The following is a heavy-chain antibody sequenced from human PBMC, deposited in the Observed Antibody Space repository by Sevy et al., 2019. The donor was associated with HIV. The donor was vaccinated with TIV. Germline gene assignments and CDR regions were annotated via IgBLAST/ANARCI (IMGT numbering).Heavy chain of an antibody. CDR2: IWYDGSNK. J-gene: IGHJ6*02. CDR1: GFTFSSYG. CDR3: ARGGYCSSTSCYMSSYYYGMDV. D-gene: IGHD2-2*02. V-gene: IGHV3-33*01. Sequence: GGSLRLSCAASGFTFSSYGMHWVRQAPGKGLEWVAVIWYDGSNKYYADSVKGRFTISRENSKNTLYLQMNSLRAEDTAVYYCARGGYCSSTSCYMSSYYYGMDVWGQGTTVTDSS.